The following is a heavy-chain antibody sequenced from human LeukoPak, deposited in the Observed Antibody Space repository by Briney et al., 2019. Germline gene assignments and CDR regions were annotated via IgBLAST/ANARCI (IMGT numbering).Heavy chain of an antibody. CDR3: AADTLYSGN. J-gene: IGHJ4*02. CDR1: GFTFTNSA. V-gene: IGHV1-58*02. D-gene: IGHD1-26*01. Sequence: EASVKVSCKTSGFTFTNSAIQWVRQARGQRLEWIGWIVVGSGNTNYAQKFQGRVSISRDMSTRTAYMEVSSLRSEDTAVYYCAADTLYSGNWGQGTLVTVSS. CDR2: IVVGSGNT.